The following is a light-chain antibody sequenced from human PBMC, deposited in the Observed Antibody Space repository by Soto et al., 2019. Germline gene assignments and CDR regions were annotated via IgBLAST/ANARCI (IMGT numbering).Light chain of an antibody. J-gene: IGKJ4*01. Sequence: IQMTQYPSSPSASVGDSVISTCRASQSISSYLNWYQQKPGKAPKLLIYAASSLQTGVPSRFSGSGSGTDFIFTISSLQPDDIATYHCQQYANLPLTFGGGTKVDIK. CDR2: AAS. CDR1: QSISSY. CDR3: QQYANLPLT. V-gene: IGKV1-33*01.